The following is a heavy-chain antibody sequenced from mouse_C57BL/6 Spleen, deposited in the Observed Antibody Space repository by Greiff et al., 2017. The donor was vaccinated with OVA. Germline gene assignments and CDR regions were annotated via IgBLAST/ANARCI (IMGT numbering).Heavy chain of an antibody. V-gene: IGHV1-50*01. J-gene: IGHJ2*01. Sequence: VQLQQPGAELVKPGASVKLSCKASGYTFTSYWMQWVKQRPGQGLEWIGEIDPSDSYPNYNQKFKGKATLTVDTSSSTAYMQLSSLTSEGSAVYYCARGRTGTGYWGQGTTLTVSS. D-gene: IGHD4-1*01. CDR2: IDPSDSYP. CDR3: ARGRTGTGY. CDR1: GYTFTSYW.